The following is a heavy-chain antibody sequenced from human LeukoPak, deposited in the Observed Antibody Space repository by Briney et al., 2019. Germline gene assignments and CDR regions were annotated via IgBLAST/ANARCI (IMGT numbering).Heavy chain of an antibody. J-gene: IGHJ4*02. CDR1: GGSISSYY. CDR2: IYYSGST. V-gene: IGHV4-59*08. Sequence: SETLSLTCTVSGGSISSYYWSWIRQPQGKGLEWIGYIYYSGSTNYNPSLKSRVTISVDTSKNQFSLKLSSVTAADTAVYYCARKIGGAWDYWGQGTLVTVSS. D-gene: IGHD3-16*01. CDR3: ARKIGGAWDY.